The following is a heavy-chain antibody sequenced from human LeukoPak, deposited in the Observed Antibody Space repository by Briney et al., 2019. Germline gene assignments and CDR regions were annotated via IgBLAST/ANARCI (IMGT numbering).Heavy chain of an antibody. CDR3: ARGLRVGDFDY. CDR1: VLTFSSYI. CDR2: ISSSSSYI. V-gene: IGHV3-21*01. D-gene: IGHD3-16*01. J-gene: IGHJ4*02. Sequence: GGSLSLSCAASVLTFSSYIMNWVGQARAKGLEWVSYISSSSSYIYYADSVKGRFTISRDNAKNSLYLQMNSLRAEDTAVYYCARGLRVGDFDYWGQGTLVTVSS.